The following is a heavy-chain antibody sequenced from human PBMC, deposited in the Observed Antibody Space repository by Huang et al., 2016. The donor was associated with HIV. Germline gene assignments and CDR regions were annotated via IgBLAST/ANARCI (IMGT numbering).Heavy chain of an antibody. CDR3: ARSAVPGDGDWFDP. CDR1: GFTFTNYA. V-gene: IGHV3-30*04. CDR2: KAYDGKNK. J-gene: IGHJ5*02. D-gene: IGHD6-19*01. Sequence: QVQLVESGGGLVQPGRSLRLSCAASGFTFTNYAIPWVRQAPGRGLEWVVFKAYDGKNKFYADSVKGRFTISRDNSKSTLYLLMNSLRVDDTALYYCARSAVPGDGDWFDPWGQGTLVTVSS.